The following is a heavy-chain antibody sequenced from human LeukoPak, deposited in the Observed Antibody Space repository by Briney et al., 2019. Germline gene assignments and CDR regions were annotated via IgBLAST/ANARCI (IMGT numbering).Heavy chain of an antibody. Sequence: GGSLRLSCAASGFTFSTYAVNWVRQAPGKGLEWVSTISGSGDSTYYADSVKGRFTISRDNSKDTLYLQMNSLRAEDTALYYCAKDRTPSAWSFDYWGQGTLVTVSS. CDR1: GFTFSTYA. J-gene: IGHJ4*02. CDR3: AKDRTPSAWSFDY. V-gene: IGHV3-23*01. D-gene: IGHD6-19*01. CDR2: ISGSGDST.